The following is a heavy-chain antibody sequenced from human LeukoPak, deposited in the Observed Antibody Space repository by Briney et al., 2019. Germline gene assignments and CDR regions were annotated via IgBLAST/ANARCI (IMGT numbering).Heavy chain of an antibody. J-gene: IGHJ3*02. V-gene: IGHV5-51*01. D-gene: IGHD3-3*01. CDR1: GYSFTSYW. CDR2: IYPGDSDT. CDR3: ASTITIFGVVLKDAFDI. Sequence: GESLKISCKGSGYSFTSYWIGWVRQMPGKGLEWMGIIYPGDSDTRYSPSFQGQVTISADKSINTAYLQWSSLKASDTAMYYCASTITIFGVVLKDAFDIWGQGTMVTVSS.